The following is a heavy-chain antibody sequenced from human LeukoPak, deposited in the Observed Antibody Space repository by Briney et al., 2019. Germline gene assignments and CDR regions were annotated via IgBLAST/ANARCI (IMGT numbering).Heavy chain of an antibody. J-gene: IGHJ3*02. V-gene: IGHV4-59*01. CDR1: GGSISSYY. CDR3: ARSGSPYAAFDI. D-gene: IGHD1-26*01. CDR2: IYYSGST. Sequence: SETLSLTCTVSGGSISSYYWSWIRQPPGKGLEWIGYIYYSGSTNYNPSLKSRVTISVDTSKNQFSLKLSSVTAADTAVYYCARSGSPYAAFDIWGQGTMVTVSS.